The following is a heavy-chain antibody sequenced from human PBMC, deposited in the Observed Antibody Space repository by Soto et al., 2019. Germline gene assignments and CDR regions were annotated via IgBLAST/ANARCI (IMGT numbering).Heavy chain of an antibody. CDR2: ISYDGSNK. J-gene: IGHJ3*02. D-gene: IGHD6-13*01. Sequence: GGSLRLSCAASGFTFSSYGMHWVRQAPGKGLEWVAVISYDGSNKYYADSVKGQFTISRDNSKNTLYLQMNSLRAEDTAVYYCAKGGKYSSSSDAFDIWGQGTMVTVSS. CDR1: GFTFSSYG. V-gene: IGHV3-30*18. CDR3: AKGGKYSSSSDAFDI.